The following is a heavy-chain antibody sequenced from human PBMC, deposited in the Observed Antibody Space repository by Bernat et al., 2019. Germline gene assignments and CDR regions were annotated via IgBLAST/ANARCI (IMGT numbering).Heavy chain of an antibody. Sequence: QVQLVESGGGVVQPGRSLRLSCAASGFTFSSYAMHWVRQAPGKGLEWVAVISYDGSNKYYADSVKGRFTISRDNSENTLYLQMNSLRAEDTAVYYCARGSGSNPLGWYFDLWGRGTLVTVSS. V-gene: IGHV3-30*01. CDR2: ISYDGSNK. CDR3: ARGSGSNPLGWYFDL. J-gene: IGHJ2*01. CDR1: GFTFSSYA. D-gene: IGHD4-11*01.